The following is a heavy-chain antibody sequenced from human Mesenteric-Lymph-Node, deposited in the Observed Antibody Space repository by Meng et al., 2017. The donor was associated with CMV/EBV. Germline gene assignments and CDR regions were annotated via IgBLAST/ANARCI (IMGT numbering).Heavy chain of an antibody. J-gene: IGHJ4*02. CDR1: FSLSTNGGG. CDR3: AHRQFSYYDGSGPLDY. D-gene: IGHD3-10*01. CDR2: IYWNDDK. V-gene: IGHV2-5*01. Sequence: FSLSTNGGGVGWIRQTPGKALEWLALIYWNDDKRYSPSLKSRLTITKDTSKNQVVLTMTNMDPVDTATYYCAHRQFSYYDGSGPLDYWGQGTLVTVSS.